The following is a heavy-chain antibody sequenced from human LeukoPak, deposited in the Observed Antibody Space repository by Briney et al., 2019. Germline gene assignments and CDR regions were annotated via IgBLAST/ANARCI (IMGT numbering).Heavy chain of an antibody. CDR1: GFTFSSYA. V-gene: IGHV3-23*01. D-gene: IGHD2-21*02. Sequence: ETGGSLRLSCAASGFTFSSYAMSWVRQAPGKGLEWVSAIIGSGGSTYYADSVKGRFTISRDNAKNTLFLQMHSLRPGDTAVYYCVREDTPATANYWGQGTLVTISS. CDR3: VREDTPATANY. CDR2: IIGSGGST. J-gene: IGHJ4*02.